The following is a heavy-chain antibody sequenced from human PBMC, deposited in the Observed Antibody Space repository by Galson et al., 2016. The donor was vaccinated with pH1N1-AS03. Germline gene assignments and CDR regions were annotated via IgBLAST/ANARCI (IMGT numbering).Heavy chain of an antibody. Sequence: SLRLSCAASGFTFINYAMHWVRQAPGKGLEYVSAISRNGVNKYYADSVKGRFTIARDNSENTLYPQMGSLRVEDMGVYYCAKDLGTHYYGMDVWGQGTTVIVSS. J-gene: IGHJ6*02. CDR1: GFTFINYA. V-gene: IGHV3-64*02. CDR3: AKDLGTHYYGMDV. CDR2: ISRNGVNK.